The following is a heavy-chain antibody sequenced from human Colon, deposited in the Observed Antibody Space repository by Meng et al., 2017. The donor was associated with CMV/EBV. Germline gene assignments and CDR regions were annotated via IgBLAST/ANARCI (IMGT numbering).Heavy chain of an antibody. CDR3: ARTYYYGSGSYFYYYYGMDV. D-gene: IGHD3-10*01. CDR2: INPDGSST. J-gene: IGHJ6*02. Sequence: GGSLRLSCAASGFTFSNYAMHWVRQAPGKGLVWVSRINPDGSSTSYADSVKGRFTISRDNAKNTLYLQMNSLRAEDTAVYYCARTYYYGSGSYFYYYYGMDVWGQGTTVTVSS. V-gene: IGHV3-74*01. CDR1: GFTFSNYA.